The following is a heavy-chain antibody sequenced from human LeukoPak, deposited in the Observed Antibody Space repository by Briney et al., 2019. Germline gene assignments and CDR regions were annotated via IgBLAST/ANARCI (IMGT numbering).Heavy chain of an antibody. Sequence: ASVKVSCKASGYTFTSYYMHWVRQAPGQGLEWMGIINPSGGSTSYAQKFQGRGTMTRDTSTSTAYMELRSLRSDDTAVYYCARGRYHYEERYYYYMDVWGKGTTVTVSS. CDR3: ARGRYHYEERYYYYMDV. V-gene: IGHV1-46*01. D-gene: IGHD3-22*01. J-gene: IGHJ6*03. CDR1: GYTFTSYY. CDR2: INPSGGST.